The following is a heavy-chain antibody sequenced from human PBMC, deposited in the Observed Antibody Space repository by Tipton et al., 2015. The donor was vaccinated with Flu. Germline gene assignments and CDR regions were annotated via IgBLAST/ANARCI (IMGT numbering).Heavy chain of an antibody. Sequence: SLRLSCTASGFTFGDYAMSWFRQAPGKGLEWVGFIRSKAYGGTTEYAASVKGGFTISRDDSKSIAYLQMNSLKTEDTAVYYCTRHHTQNRYCSGGSCYSVYWGQGTLVTVSS. J-gene: IGHJ4*02. CDR1: GFTFGDYA. D-gene: IGHD2-15*01. V-gene: IGHV3-49*03. CDR3: TRHHTQNRYCSGGSCYSVY. CDR2: IRSKAYGGTT.